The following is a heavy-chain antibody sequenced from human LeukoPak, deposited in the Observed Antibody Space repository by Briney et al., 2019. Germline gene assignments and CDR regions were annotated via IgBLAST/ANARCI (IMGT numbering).Heavy chain of an antibody. D-gene: IGHD3-22*01. CDR2: IIPIFGTA. Sequence: VASVKVSCKASGGTFSSFAINWVRQAPGQGLEWMGGIIPIFGTANYAQKFQGRVTITADESTSTAYMELSSLRSEDSAVYYCASYYDSSGYYVGNDAFDIWGQGTMVTVSS. CDR3: ASYYDSSGYYVGNDAFDI. CDR1: GGTFSSFA. V-gene: IGHV1-69*13. J-gene: IGHJ3*02.